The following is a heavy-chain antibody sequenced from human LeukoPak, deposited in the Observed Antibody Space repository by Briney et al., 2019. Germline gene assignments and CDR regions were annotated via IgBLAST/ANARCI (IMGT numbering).Heavy chain of an antibody. CDR1: GGSINSYY. V-gene: IGHV4-59*08. CDR3: ARGPTTDYFDL. Sequence: PSETLSLTCTVSGGSINSYYWSWIRQPPGKGLESVGYISYSGSTNYNPSLESRVTISVDLSKNQFSLKLSSVTAADTAIYYCARGPTTDYFDLWGQGPVVTVSS. D-gene: IGHD4-17*01. CDR2: ISYSGST. J-gene: IGHJ4*02.